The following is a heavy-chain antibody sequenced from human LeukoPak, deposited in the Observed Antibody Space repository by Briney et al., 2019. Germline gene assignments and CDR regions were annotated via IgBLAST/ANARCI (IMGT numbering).Heavy chain of an antibody. V-gene: IGHV4-59*05. Sequence: PSETLSLTCTVSGGSISSYYWSWIRQPPGKGLEWIGSIYYSGSTYYNPSLKSRVTISVDTSKNQFSLKLSSVTAADTAVYYCARLRDYYDSSGYYDLSYFDYWGQGTLVTVSS. CDR3: ARLRDYYDSSGYYDLSYFDY. D-gene: IGHD3-22*01. CDR1: GGSISSYY. J-gene: IGHJ4*02. CDR2: IYYSGST.